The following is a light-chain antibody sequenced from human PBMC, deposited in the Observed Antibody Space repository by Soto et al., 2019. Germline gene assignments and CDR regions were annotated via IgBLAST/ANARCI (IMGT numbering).Light chain of an antibody. V-gene: IGKV3-15*01. CDR3: QQYYSYPLIT. CDR2: DTS. CDR1: QTVSSN. J-gene: IGKJ5*01. Sequence: EIVMTQSPATLSVSPGERATLSCRASQTVSSNLAWYQQKPGQAPRLLIYDTSTRATGIPARFSGSGSGTEFTLTISSLQSEDFATYYCQQYYSYPLITFGQGTRLEIK.